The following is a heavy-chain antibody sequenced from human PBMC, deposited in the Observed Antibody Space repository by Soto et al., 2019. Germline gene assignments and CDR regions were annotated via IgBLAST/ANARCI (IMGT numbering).Heavy chain of an antibody. V-gene: IGHV1-18*01. Sequence: QVQLVQSGAEVKKPGASVKVSCKASGYTFISYGISWVRQAPGQGLEWMGWISAYNGNTNYAQKFQGRVTMTTYTPPSTAYMWLGSLGSDDTAVYYCAGGIGVDELRDFGWEYYFDYWGQGTLVTVSS. D-gene: IGHD3-9*01. CDR2: ISAYNGNT. CDR3: AGGIGVDELRDFGWEYYFDY. CDR1: GYTFISYG. J-gene: IGHJ4*02.